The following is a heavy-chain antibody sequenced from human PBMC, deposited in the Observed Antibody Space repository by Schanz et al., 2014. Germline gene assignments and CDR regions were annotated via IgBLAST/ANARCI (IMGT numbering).Heavy chain of an antibody. CDR3: ARETTIITGGAFDV. CDR1: GYSFTTYG. D-gene: IGHD3-9*01. V-gene: IGHV1-18*01. CDR2: ISAFDDKT. J-gene: IGHJ3*01. Sequence: QVQLVQSAPEVKKPGASVKVSCKASGYSFTTYGLNWVRQAPGQGPEWMGWISAFDDKTDYAQNFQGRLIMTIDTSTTTVYMELRGLRSDDTAVYYCARETTIITGGAFDVWGQGTMXTVSS.